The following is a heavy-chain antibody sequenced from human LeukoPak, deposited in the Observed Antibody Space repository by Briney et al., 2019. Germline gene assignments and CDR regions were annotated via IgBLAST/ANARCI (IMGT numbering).Heavy chain of an antibody. CDR1: GFTFSSYS. Sequence: GGSLRLSCAASGFTFSSYSMNWVRQAPGKGLEWVSFISTSSSYIYYADSVKGRFTISRDNAKNSLYLQMNSLRAEDTAVYYCASASSSWYYFDYWGQGTLVTVSS. CDR2: ISTSSSYI. CDR3: ASASSSWYYFDY. D-gene: IGHD6-13*01. J-gene: IGHJ4*02. V-gene: IGHV3-21*01.